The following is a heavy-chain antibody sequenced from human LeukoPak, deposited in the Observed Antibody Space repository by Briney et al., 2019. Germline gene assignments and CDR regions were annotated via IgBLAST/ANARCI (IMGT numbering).Heavy chain of an antibody. CDR2: TYYRSKWYN. V-gene: IGHV6-1*01. D-gene: IGHD3-10*01. J-gene: IGHJ5*02. CDR3: ARGITMVRGVIPNWFDP. CDR1: GDSVSSNGAA. Sequence: SQTLSLTCAISGDSVSSNGAAWNWIRQSPSRGLEWLGRTYYRSKWYNDYAVSVKSRITINPDTSKNQFSLQLNSVTPEDTAVHYCARGITMVRGVIPNWFDPWGQGTLVTVSS.